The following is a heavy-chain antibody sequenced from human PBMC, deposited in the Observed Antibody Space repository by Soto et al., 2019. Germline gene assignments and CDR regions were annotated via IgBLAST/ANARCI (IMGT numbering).Heavy chain of an antibody. CDR1: GFTFSSYG. Sequence: GGSLRLSCAASGFTFSSYGIHWVRQAPGKGLEWVAVIWYDGSNKYYADSVKGRFTISRDNAKNTLYLQMNSLRAEDTAVYYCARAYGGRHFDYWGQGTLVTVSS. CDR3: ARAYGGRHFDY. V-gene: IGHV3-33*01. CDR2: IWYDGSNK. D-gene: IGHD4-17*01. J-gene: IGHJ4*02.